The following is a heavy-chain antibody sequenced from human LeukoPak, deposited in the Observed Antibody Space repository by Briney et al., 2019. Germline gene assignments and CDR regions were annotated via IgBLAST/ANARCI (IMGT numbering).Heavy chain of an antibody. CDR3: AKMESPLERGYCSSTSCPSFDY. D-gene: IGHD2-2*01. J-gene: IGHJ4*02. CDR2: ISGSGGST. CDR1: GFTFSSYA. V-gene: IGHV3-23*01. Sequence: PGGSLRLSCAASGFTFSSYAMSWVRQAPGKGLEWVSAISGSGGSTYYADSVKGRFTISRDNSKNTLYLQMNSLRAEDTAVYYCAKMESPLERGYCSSTSCPSFDYWGQGTLVTVSS.